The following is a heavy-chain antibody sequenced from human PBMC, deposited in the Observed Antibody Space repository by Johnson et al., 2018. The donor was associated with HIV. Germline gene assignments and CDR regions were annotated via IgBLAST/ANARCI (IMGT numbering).Heavy chain of an antibody. CDR2: ISSSGTAK. Sequence: VQVVESGGGLVKPGGSLRLSCAASGFTFSDYYMNWMRQAPGKGLEWLSYISSSGTAKYYADSVKGRFTISGDNAKKSLYLQMNSLRAEDTAVYYCAREHSSGWSDAFDIWGQGTMVIVPS. D-gene: IGHD6-19*01. CDR3: AREHSSGWSDAFDI. J-gene: IGHJ3*02. CDR1: GFTFSDYY. V-gene: IGHV3-11*04.